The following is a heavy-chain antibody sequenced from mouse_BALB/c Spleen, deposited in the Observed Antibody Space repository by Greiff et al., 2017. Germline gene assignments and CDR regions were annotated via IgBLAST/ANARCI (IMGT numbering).Heavy chain of an antibody. D-gene: IGHD1-1*01. J-gene: IGHJ2*01. CDR3: TRAAYGSSVDY. V-gene: IGHV1-15*01. CDR2: IDPETGGT. CDR1: GYTFTDYE. Sequence: VQLQQSGAELVRPGASVTLSCKASGYTFTDYEMHWVKQTPVHGLEWIGAIDPETGGTAYNQKFKGKATLTADKSSSTAYMELRSLTSEDSAVYYFTRAAYGSSVDYWGQGTTLTVSS.